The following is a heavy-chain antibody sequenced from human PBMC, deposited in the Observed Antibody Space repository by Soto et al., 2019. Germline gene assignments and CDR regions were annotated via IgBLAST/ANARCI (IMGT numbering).Heavy chain of an antibody. CDR2: TIPMFATA. CDR1: GGSFSNYI. CDR3: ARGLFGQQWLVGFDT. J-gene: IGHJ4*02. D-gene: IGHD6-19*01. Sequence: QVHLVQSGAEVKKPGSSVKVSCKASGGSFSNYIFAWVRQAPGQGLEWMGGTIPMFATAQYAQKLQGRVTITADESTSTVYMDLTSLTSDYTAVYYCARGLFGQQWLVGFDTWGQGTQVTVSS. V-gene: IGHV1-69*01.